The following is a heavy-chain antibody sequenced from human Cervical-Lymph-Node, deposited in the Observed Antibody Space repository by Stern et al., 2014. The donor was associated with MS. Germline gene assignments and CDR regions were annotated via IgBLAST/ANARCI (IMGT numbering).Heavy chain of an antibody. CDR1: GFNFRTYW. CDR3: ASAYRAS. CDR2: INGDGTVS. D-gene: IGHD1-1*01. V-gene: IGHV3-74*02. J-gene: IGHJ4*02. Sequence: VQLVQSGGGIVQPGGSLMISCVASGFNFRTYWMHWVRQGPGKGLDWVSRINGDGTVSTYPASVRGRFTISRNNANNTMSLQLDNLRVEDTAIYYCASAYRASWGQGTLVIVST.